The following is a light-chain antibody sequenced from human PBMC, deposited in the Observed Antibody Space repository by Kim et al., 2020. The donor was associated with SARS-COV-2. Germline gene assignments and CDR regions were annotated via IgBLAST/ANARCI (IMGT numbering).Light chain of an antibody. CDR1: QSVSSSY. J-gene: IGKJ2*02. V-gene: IGKV3-20*01. Sequence: LSPGEKATPTCRASQSVSSSYLAWYQQKPGQAPRLLIYGASSRATGIPDRFSGSGSGTDFTLTISRLEPEDFAVYYCQQYGSSPCTFGQGTKLEIK. CDR3: QQYGSSPCT. CDR2: GAS.